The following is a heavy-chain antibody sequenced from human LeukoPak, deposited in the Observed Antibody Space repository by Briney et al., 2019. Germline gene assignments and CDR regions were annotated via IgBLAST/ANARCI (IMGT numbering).Heavy chain of an antibody. J-gene: IGHJ4*02. CDR1: GFTFSSYA. V-gene: IGHV3-23*01. Sequence: GGSLRLSCAASGFTFSSYAMSWVRQAPGKGLEWVSAISGSGGSTYYADSVKGRLTISRDNAKNSLYLQMNSLRAEDTAVYYCARDLRRSGADWGQGTLVTVSS. CDR3: ARDLRRSGAD. CDR2: ISGSGGST. D-gene: IGHD2-15*01.